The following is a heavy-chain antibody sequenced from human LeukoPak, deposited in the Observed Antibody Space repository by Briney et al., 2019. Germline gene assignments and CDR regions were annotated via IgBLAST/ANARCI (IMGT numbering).Heavy chain of an antibody. Sequence: GSLRLSCAGSGFTFSSLAMTWVRQAPGKGLEWVSTIRSNGDTTYNADSVKGRFTISRDNSKNTLYLELNSLRVEDTATFYCAKGQELDDGVFDSWGQGTMVTVSS. J-gene: IGHJ4*02. CDR1: GFTFSSLA. V-gene: IGHV3-23*01. CDR2: IRSNGDTT. D-gene: IGHD1-1*01. CDR3: AKGQELDDGVFDS.